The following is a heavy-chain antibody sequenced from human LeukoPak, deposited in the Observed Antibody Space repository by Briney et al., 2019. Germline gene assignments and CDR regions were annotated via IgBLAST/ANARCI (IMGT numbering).Heavy chain of an antibody. CDR3: ATAAYYDILTGHFGANWFDP. V-gene: IGHV1-24*01. CDR2: FDPEDGET. Sequence: GASVKVSCKASGYTFTGYYMHWVRQAPGKGLEWMGGFDPEDGETIYAQKFQGRVTMTEDTSTDTAYMELSSLRSEDTAVYYCATAAYYDILTGHFGANWFDPWGQGTLVTVSS. CDR1: GYTFTGYY. J-gene: IGHJ5*02. D-gene: IGHD3-9*01.